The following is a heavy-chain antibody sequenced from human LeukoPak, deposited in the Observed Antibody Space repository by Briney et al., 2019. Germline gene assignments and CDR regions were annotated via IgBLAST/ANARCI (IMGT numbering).Heavy chain of an antibody. CDR1: GYTFTSYG. V-gene: IGHV1-18*01. CDR3: ARSGRRGRWFAASYYFDY. J-gene: IGHJ4*02. D-gene: IGHD3-10*01. Sequence: ASVKVSCKASGYTFTSYGISWVRQAPGQGLEWMGWISAYNGNTNYAQKLQGRVTMTTDTSTSTAYMELRSLRSDDTAVHYCARSGRRGRWFAASYYFDYWGQGTLVTVSS. CDR2: ISAYNGNT.